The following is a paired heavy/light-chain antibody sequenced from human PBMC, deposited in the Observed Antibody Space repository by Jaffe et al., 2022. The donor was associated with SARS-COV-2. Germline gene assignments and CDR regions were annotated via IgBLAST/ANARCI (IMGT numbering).Light chain of an antibody. V-gene: IGKV1-39*01. CDR3: QQSYSTPRT. CDR2: AAS. Sequence: DIQMTQSPSSLSASVGDRVTITCRAGQSISTYLNWYQQKPEKAPKLLIYAASSLQTGVPSRFSGSGSGTDFTLTISSLQPEDFATYYCQQSYSTPRTFGQGTKLEIK. CDR1: QSISTY. J-gene: IGKJ2*01.
Heavy chain of an antibody. D-gene: IGHD3-10*01. V-gene: IGHV4-59*01. J-gene: IGHJ6*03. Sequence: QVQLQESGPRLVKSSETLSLTCTVSGGSISNYYWSWIRQPPGKGLEWIGFIYYSGTTNYNPSLKSRVTISVDTSKNQFSLRLSSVTAADTAVYYCTRDVRFTMQNYYYYYYFDVWGKGTTVTVSS. CDR1: GGSISNYY. CDR2: IYYSGTT. CDR3: TRDVRFTMQNYYYYYYFDV.